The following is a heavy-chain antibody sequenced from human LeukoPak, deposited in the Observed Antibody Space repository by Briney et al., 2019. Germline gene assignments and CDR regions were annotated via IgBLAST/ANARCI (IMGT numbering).Heavy chain of an antibody. CDR1: GITLSNYG. CDR3: AKANWVSNADAVW. D-gene: IGHD1-1*01. J-gene: IGHJ4*02. Sequence: GGSLRLSCAVSGITLSNYGMSWVRQAPGKGLEWVAGISDSGGSTNYADSVKGRFTLSRDDSRNTVYFQLNDLRVEDTAIYYCAKANWVSNADAVWWGQGTHVTVSS. CDR2: ISDSGGST. V-gene: IGHV3-23*01.